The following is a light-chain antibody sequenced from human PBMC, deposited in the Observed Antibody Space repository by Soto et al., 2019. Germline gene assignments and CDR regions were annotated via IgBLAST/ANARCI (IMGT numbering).Light chain of an antibody. J-gene: IGLJ3*02. CDR2: TNN. Sequence: QSVLTQPPSAPGTPGQRVTISCSGSSSNIGSNTVNWYQQLPGTAPKLLIYTNNQRPSGVPDRFSGSKSGTSASLAISGLQSEDEADYDCAAWDDSLNGWVFGGGTKLTVL. V-gene: IGLV1-44*01. CDR1: SSNIGSNT. CDR3: AAWDDSLNGWV.